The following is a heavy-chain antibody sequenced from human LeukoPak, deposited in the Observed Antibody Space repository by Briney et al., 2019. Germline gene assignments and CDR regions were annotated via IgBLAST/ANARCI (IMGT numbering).Heavy chain of an antibody. CDR3: ARDPYWTIFGVVTYDAFDI. D-gene: IGHD3-3*01. Sequence: PGGSLRLSCAASGFTFSSYSMNWVRQAPGKGLEWVSYISSSSSTIYYAGSVKGRFTISRDNAKNSLYLQMNSLRAEDTAVYYCARDPYWTIFGVVTYDAFDIWGQGTMVTVSS. V-gene: IGHV3-48*01. J-gene: IGHJ3*02. CDR2: ISSSSSTI. CDR1: GFTFSSYS.